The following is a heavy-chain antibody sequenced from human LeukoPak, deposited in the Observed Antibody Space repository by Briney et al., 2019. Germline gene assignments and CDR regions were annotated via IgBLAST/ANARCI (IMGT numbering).Heavy chain of an antibody. J-gene: IGHJ4*02. CDR1: GFVFSSYG. V-gene: IGHV3-30*02. CDR2: IRFDGSTT. CDR3: SKESNYDSSGYFN. D-gene: IGHD3-22*01. Sequence: GGSLRLSCAASGFVFSSYGMHWVRQAPGKGLEWVAFIRFDGSTTYYAESVKGRFTVSRDNPKFTAYLQVNRLRAEDTAVYYCSKESNYDSSGYFNWVQGTLVT.